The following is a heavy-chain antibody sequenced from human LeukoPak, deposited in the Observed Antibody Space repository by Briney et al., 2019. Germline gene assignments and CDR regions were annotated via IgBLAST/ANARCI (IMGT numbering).Heavy chain of an antibody. V-gene: IGHV4-34*01. Sequence: PSETLSLTCAVYGGSLSGYYWSWIRQPPGKGLEWIGEINHSGSTNYNPSLKSRVTISVDTSKNQFSLKLSSVTAADTAVYYCARGGRWLQAPRNFDYWGQGTLVTVSS. CDR1: GGSLSGYY. J-gene: IGHJ4*02. D-gene: IGHD5-24*01. CDR3: ARGGRWLQAPRNFDY. CDR2: INHSGST.